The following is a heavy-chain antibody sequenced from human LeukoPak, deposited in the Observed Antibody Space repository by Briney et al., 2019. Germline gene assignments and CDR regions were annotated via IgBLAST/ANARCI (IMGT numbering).Heavy chain of an antibody. V-gene: IGHV3-48*01. CDR3: AKNTWKSSDSGRGRMDV. J-gene: IGHJ6*02. Sequence: GGSLRLSCAASGFSFIHYSMTWARQASGKGLEWISYIGVGGRPTNYADSVKARFTISRDDAQNSLYLQMNSLRAEDTAVYYCAKNTWKSSDSGRGRMDVWGQGTTVTVSS. CDR1: GFSFIHYS. D-gene: IGHD3-10*01. CDR2: IGVGGRPT.